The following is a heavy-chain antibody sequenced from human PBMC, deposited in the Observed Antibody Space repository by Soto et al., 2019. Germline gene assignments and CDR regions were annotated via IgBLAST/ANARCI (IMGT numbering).Heavy chain of an antibody. Sequence: ASVKVSCKASGYTFTSYGISWVRQAPGQGPEWMGWISGHNGNTNHPQSLQGRVTMTTDTSRNTAYMELRSLRSDDTAVYYCARVGFEYSSSSRAFDIWGQGTMVTVS. J-gene: IGHJ3*02. CDR2: ISGHNGNT. D-gene: IGHD6-6*01. CDR1: GYTFTSYG. V-gene: IGHV1-18*01. CDR3: ARVGFEYSSSSRAFDI.